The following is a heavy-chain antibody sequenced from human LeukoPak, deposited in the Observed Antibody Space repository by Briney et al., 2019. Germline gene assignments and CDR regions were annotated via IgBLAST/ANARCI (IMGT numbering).Heavy chain of an antibody. J-gene: IGHJ4*02. V-gene: IGHV3-30*02. CDR1: GFIFSRYG. Sequence: GGSLRLSCAASGFIFSRYGMHWVRQAPGKGLEWVAFIRSDGSNKYDADSVKGRFTISRDNSKNTLYLQMNSLRAEDTAVYYCAKDFLEYSSSSPPSDYWGQGTLVTVSS. D-gene: IGHD6-6*01. CDR2: IRSDGSNK. CDR3: AKDFLEYSSSSPPSDY.